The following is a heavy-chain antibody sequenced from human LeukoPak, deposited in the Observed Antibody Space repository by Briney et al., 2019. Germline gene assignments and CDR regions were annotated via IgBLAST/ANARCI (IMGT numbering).Heavy chain of an antibody. CDR3: ARDRTTGPTSPSDFDI. Sequence: ASVKVSCKASGYTFTSYGISWVRQAPGQGLEWMGWISAYNGNKNYAQKLQGRGTITTDTSTSTAYMELRSLRSDDADVYYCARDRTTGPTSPSDFDIWGQGTMVTVSS. J-gene: IGHJ3*02. D-gene: IGHD1-1*01. CDR1: GYTFTSYG. V-gene: IGHV1-18*04. CDR2: ISAYNGNK.